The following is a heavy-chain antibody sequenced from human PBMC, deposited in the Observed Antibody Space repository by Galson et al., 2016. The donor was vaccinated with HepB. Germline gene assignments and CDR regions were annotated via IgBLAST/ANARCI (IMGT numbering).Heavy chain of an antibody. D-gene: IGHD5-18*01. CDR3: ARESDGYKHVFDI. CDR1: GFSFDSYY. Sequence: SLRLSCAASGFSFDSYYTHWVRQAPGRGLVSVSRTSADGSYTYYADSVRGRFTVSRDNAKNTLYLQLSGLRAEDTAVYYCARESDGYKHVFDIWGPGTMVAVSS. V-gene: IGHV3-74*01. J-gene: IGHJ3*02. CDR2: TSADGSYT.